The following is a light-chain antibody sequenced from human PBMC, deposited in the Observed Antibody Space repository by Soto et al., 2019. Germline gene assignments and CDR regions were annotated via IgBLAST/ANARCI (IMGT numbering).Light chain of an antibody. J-gene: IGKJ2*01. CDR2: AAS. V-gene: IGKV1-39*01. Sequence: DIQMTQSPSSLSASVGDRVTITCRASQTISSYLNWYQQNPGKAPKLLIYAASILQTGVPSRFSGSASRTDFTLTIISLQPEDFATYYCQQSSHIPYTFGQGTKREIK. CDR1: QTISSY. CDR3: QQSSHIPYT.